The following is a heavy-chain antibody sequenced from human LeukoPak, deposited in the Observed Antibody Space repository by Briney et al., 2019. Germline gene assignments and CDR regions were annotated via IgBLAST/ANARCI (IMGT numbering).Heavy chain of an antibody. J-gene: IGHJ4*02. V-gene: IGHV3-15*01. Sequence: GGSLRLSCVASGFTFTNAWMTWVRQAPGKGLEWVGRIKSKTDGGTTDLAAPVKGRFTISRDDSKTTLYLQMNSLKTEDTAVYYCTTDSPLIYYGSSGSQLSLNSWGQGTLVTVSS. CDR1: GFTFTNAW. CDR3: TTDSPLIYYGSSGSQLSLNS. D-gene: IGHD3-22*01. CDR2: IKSKTDGGTT.